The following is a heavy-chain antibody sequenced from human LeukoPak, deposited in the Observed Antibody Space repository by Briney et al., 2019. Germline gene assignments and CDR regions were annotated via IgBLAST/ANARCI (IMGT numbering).Heavy chain of an antibody. CDR2: IYYSGST. J-gene: IGHJ4*02. V-gene: IGHV4-39*01. Sequence: SETLSLTCTVSGGSISSSSYYWGWIRQPPGKGLEWIGSIYYSGSTYYNPSLKSRVTISVDTSKNQFSLKLSPVTAADTAVYYCARRRYTSGYLDYWGQGTLVTVSS. D-gene: IGHD3-22*01. CDR1: GGSISSSSYY. CDR3: ARRRYTSGYLDY.